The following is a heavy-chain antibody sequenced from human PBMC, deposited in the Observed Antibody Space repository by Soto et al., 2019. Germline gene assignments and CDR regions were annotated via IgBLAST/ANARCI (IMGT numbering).Heavy chain of an antibody. V-gene: IGHV3-21*06. CDR3: LRGGRGYTRGDVLDV. J-gene: IGHJ3*01. Sequence: EVQLVESGGGLVKPGGSLRLSCVDSGFTFSSYSMNWVRQAPGKGLEWVASISSRSSVIWYADSLKGRFTISRDNAKNSLYLQMNSLRAEDTAVYYWLRGGRGYTRGDVLDVWGQGTMVTVSS. CDR1: GFTFSSYS. D-gene: IGHD2-2*02. CDR2: ISSRSSVI.